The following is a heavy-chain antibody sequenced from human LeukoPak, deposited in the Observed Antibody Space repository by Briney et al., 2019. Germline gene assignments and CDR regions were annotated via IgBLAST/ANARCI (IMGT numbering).Heavy chain of an antibody. J-gene: IGHJ4*02. CDR2: ISSSSIYI. CDR1: GFTLSSYS. V-gene: IGHV3-21*04. Sequence: GGSLRLSCAASGFTLSSYSMNWVRQAPGKGLEWVSSISSSSIYIYYADSVKGRFTISRDNAKNSLYLQMNSLRAEDTAVYYCARDSDYDINYWGQGTLVTVSS. CDR3: ARDSDYDINY. D-gene: IGHD3-22*01.